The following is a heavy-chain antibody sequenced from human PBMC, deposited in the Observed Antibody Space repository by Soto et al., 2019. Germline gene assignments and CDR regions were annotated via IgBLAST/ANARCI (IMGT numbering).Heavy chain of an antibody. Sequence: QITLKESGPTLVKPTQTLTLTCTFSGFSLSTKGVSVGWIRQPPGKALEWLALIYWDDDKRYSPSLKSRLTITKDTSKNHVVITLTNMDPVDTATYYCAHRGFVIGDFDYWGQGTLVTVSS. D-gene: IGHD3-10*01. CDR3: AHRGFVIGDFDY. J-gene: IGHJ4*02. CDR2: IYWDDDK. V-gene: IGHV2-5*02. CDR1: GFSLSTKGVS.